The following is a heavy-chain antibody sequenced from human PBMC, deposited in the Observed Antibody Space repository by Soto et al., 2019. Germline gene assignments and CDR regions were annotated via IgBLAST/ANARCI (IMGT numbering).Heavy chain of an antibody. D-gene: IGHD6-6*01. J-gene: IGHJ6*04. CDR2: INHSGST. CDR1: GWCVSGCY. CDR3: ASSSPRVDV. V-gene: IGHV4-34*01. Sequence: PSETLSRTWPVYGWCVSGCYWSWMRPPPGKGLEWIGEINHSGSTNYNPSLKSRVTISVDTSKNQFSLKLSSVTAADTAVYNCASSSPRVDVWGTANTVTVSS.